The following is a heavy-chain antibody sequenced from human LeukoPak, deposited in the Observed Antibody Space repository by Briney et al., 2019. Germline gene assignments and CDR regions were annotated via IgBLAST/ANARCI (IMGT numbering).Heavy chain of an antibody. Sequence: ASVTVSFKASGYTLTVYYMHWVRLAPGQGREWMGWINPSSADTNSAQKFQGRVTMTRDTSISTAYMELSRLRSDDTAVYYCAKNPYEYYFDYWGQGTLVTVSS. D-gene: IGHD5-12*01. J-gene: IGHJ4*02. CDR1: GYTLTVYY. CDR3: AKNPYEYYFDY. V-gene: IGHV1-2*02. CDR2: INPSSADT.